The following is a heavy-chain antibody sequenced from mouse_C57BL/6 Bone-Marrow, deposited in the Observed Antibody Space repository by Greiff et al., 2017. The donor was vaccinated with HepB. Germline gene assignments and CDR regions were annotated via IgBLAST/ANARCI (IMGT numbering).Heavy chain of an antibody. Sequence: EVKLVESGGGLVKPGGSLKLSCAASGFTFSDYGMHWVRQAPEKGLEWVAYISSGSSTIYYADTVKGRFTISRDNAKNTLFLQMTSLRSEDTAMYYCARHLLWLRRGFAYWGQGTLVTVSA. V-gene: IGHV5-17*01. D-gene: IGHD2-2*01. CDR3: ARHLLWLRRGFAY. CDR2: ISSGSSTI. CDR1: GFTFSDYG. J-gene: IGHJ3*01.